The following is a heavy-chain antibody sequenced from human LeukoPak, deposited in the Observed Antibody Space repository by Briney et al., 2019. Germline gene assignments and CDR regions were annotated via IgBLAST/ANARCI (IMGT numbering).Heavy chain of an antibody. Sequence: PSETLSLTCADYRGSFSDYYWTWIRQPPGKGLEWIGEINHSGSTNYNPSLKSRVNISVDTSKNQFSLKVTSVTAADTAVYYCARGIYNSSWYGFDYWGHGTLVTVSS. CDR1: RGSFSDYY. D-gene: IGHD6-13*01. CDR2: INHSGST. CDR3: ARGIYNSSWYGFDY. J-gene: IGHJ4*01. V-gene: IGHV4-34*01.